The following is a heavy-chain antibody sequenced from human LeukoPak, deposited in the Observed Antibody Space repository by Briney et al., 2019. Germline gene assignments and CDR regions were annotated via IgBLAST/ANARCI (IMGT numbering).Heavy chain of an antibody. D-gene: IGHD4-17*01. V-gene: IGHV3-23*01. CDR2: IGANGGAT. CDR1: GFIFSNYY. Sequence: GGFLRLYCAAPGFIFSNYYLVWVRQAPGKGLGLIPGIGANGGATYYADSVMGRFTISRANSKKTLYLQMNSLRADDTAVYYCGRDPNGDYLGAFDFWGQGTMVSVSS. J-gene: IGHJ3*01. CDR3: GRDPNGDYLGAFDF.